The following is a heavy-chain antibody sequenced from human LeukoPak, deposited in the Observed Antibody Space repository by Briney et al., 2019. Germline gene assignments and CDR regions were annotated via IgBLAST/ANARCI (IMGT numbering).Heavy chain of an antibody. CDR1: GFTFTSYA. D-gene: IGHD3-10*01. Sequence: PGGSLRLSCAASGFTFTSYAVSWVRQAPGRGLEWVSGISGSGGTTKYADSVKGRFTISRDNSKNTLYLQMNSLRAEDTAVYYCAKDGTNYGFPYYFDYWGQGILVTVSS. CDR2: ISGSGGTT. V-gene: IGHV3-23*01. CDR3: AKDGTNYGFPYYFDY. J-gene: IGHJ4*02.